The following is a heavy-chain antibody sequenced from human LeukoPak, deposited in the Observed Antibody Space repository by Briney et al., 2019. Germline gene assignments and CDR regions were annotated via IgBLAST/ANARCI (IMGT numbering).Heavy chain of an antibody. CDR2: TRYDKSNI. J-gene: IGHJ4*02. Sequence: PGGSLRLSRAASGFIFTSYGMHWVRQAPGKGLEWVALTRYDKSNIYYADSVKGRFTISRDNSKNTLYLQMNSLRAEDTAVYYCAKGSSSHQYSFDYWGQGTLVTVSS. CDR1: GFIFTSYG. D-gene: IGHD6-13*01. V-gene: IGHV3-30*02. CDR3: AKGSSSHQYSFDY.